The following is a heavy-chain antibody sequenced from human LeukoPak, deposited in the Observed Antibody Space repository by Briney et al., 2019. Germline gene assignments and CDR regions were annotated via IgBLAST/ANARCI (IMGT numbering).Heavy chain of an antibody. Sequence: ASVTVSCKTSSSTFSTYGITCVRQAPGQGLEWMGWINTHKGNTYYAREFQDRVSMTTDASTTTAYMELRSLRSDDTAIYYCATYYSGSGSFTTQFDHWGQGTLVTVSS. CDR1: SSTFSTYG. CDR2: INTHKGNT. D-gene: IGHD3-10*01. J-gene: IGHJ4*02. V-gene: IGHV1-18*04. CDR3: ATYYSGSGSFTTQFDH.